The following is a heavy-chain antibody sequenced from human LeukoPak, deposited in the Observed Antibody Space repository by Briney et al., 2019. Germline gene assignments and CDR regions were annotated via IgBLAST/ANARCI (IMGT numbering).Heavy chain of an antibody. Sequence: ASVKVSCKASGYTFTSYGISWVRQAPGQGLEWMGWISAYNGNTNYAQKLQGRVTMTTDTSTSTAYMELRSLRSDDTAVYYCARTKTYYYDSSGYYEEHYFDYWGQGTLVTVSS. J-gene: IGHJ4*02. CDR1: GYTFTSYG. D-gene: IGHD3-22*01. V-gene: IGHV1-18*01. CDR3: ARTKTYYYDSSGYYEEHYFDY. CDR2: ISAYNGNT.